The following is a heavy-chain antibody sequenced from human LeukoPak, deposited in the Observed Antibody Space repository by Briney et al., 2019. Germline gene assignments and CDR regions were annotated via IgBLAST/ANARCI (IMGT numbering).Heavy chain of an antibody. J-gene: IGHJ4*02. Sequence: HAGGSLRLSCAASGFTFGSSWMSWVRQAPGKGLEWVANIKQDGSEKYYADSVKGRFTISRDNAKNSLDLQMNSLRAEDTAVYYCARDLVSPGGLWYCSGGSCPCDYWGQGTLVTVSS. CDR3: ARDLVSPGGLWYCSGGSCPCDY. CDR1: GFTFGSSW. CDR2: IKQDGSEK. V-gene: IGHV3-7*01. D-gene: IGHD2-15*01.